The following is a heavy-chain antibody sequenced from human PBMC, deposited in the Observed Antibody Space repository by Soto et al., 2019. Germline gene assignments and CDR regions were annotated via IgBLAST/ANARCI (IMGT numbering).Heavy chain of an antibody. Sequence: GSLRLSCAASGFTFRSYWMSWVRQAPGKGLEWVANIKQDGSEKYHVDSVKGRFTISRDNARKSLYLQMDGLRVEDTAVYFCAKDGPDDSSGYFSFDYWGQGALVTVSS. D-gene: IGHD3-22*01. CDR3: AKDGPDDSSGYFSFDY. J-gene: IGHJ4*02. CDR2: IKQDGSEK. CDR1: GFTFRSYW. V-gene: IGHV3-7*03.